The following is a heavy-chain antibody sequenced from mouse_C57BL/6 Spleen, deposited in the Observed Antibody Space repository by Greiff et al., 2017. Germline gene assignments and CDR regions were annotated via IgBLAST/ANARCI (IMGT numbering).Heavy chain of an antibody. CDR2: IDPSDSYT. D-gene: IGHD4-1*01. V-gene: IGHV1-50*01. Sequence: QVQLQQPGAELVKPGASVKLSCKASGYTFTSYWMQWVKQRPGQGLEWIGEIDPSDSYTNYNQKFKGKATLTVDTSSSTAYMQLSSLTSEDSAVYYCARRPNGDVLYFDYWGQGTTLTVSS. CDR1: GYTFTSYW. CDR3: ARRPNGDVLYFDY. J-gene: IGHJ2*01.